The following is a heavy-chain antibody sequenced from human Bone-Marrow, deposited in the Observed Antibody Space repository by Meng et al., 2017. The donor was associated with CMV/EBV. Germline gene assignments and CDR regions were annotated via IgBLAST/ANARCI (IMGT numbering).Heavy chain of an antibody. Sequence: SETLSLTCAVYGGSFSGYYWGWIRQPPGKGLEWIGSIYHSGSTYYNPSLKSRVTISVDTSKNQFSLKLSSVTAADTAVYYCARTAVGSYYGGKRCEGRVDLDAFDIWGQGTMVTVSS. CDR3: ARTAVGSYYGGKRCEGRVDLDAFDI. J-gene: IGHJ3*02. D-gene: IGHD4-23*01. CDR2: IYHSGST. V-gene: IGHV4-38-2*01. CDR1: GGSFSGYY.